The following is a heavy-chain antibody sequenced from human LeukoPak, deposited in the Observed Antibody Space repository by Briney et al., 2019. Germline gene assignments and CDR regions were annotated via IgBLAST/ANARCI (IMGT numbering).Heavy chain of an antibody. J-gene: IGHJ4*02. CDR1: GGSISSSHW. CDR2: IYYSGST. CDR3: ARGGGYSYGRNPANFDY. Sequence: SGTLSLTCAVSGGSISSSHWWTWVRQPPGKGLEWIGSIYYSGSTYYNPSLKSRVTISVDTSKNQFSLKLSSVTAADTAVYYCARGGGYSYGRNPANFDYWGQGTLVTVSS. V-gene: IGHV4-4*02. D-gene: IGHD5-18*01.